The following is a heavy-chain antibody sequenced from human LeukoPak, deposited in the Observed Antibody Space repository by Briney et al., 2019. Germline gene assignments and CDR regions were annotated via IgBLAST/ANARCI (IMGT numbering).Heavy chain of an antibody. J-gene: IGHJ4*02. V-gene: IGHV3-66*01. D-gene: IGHD4-17*01. CDR3: ARVARRTVTTFNGNDY. CDR1: GFTVSSNY. Sequence: PGGSLRLSCAASGFTVSSNYMSWVRQAPGKGLEWVSVIYSGGSTYYADSVKGRFTISRDNSKNTLYLQMNSLRAEDTAVYYCARVARRTVTTFNGNDYWGQGTLVTVSS. CDR2: IYSGGST.